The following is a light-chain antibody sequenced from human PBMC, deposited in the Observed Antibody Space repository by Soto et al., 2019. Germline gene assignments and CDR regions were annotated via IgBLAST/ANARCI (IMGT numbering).Light chain of an antibody. CDR2: GAS. CDR3: QQYDSSLGLT. J-gene: IGKJ4*01. Sequence: EIVWTHSPGTLFLSPVERATLSCRASQSVSSSYLAWYQQKPGQAPRLLIYGASSRATGTPDRFSGRGCGTDFTLPISRLEPEDFAVDYCQQYDSSLGLTFGGGTKVEIK. V-gene: IGKV3-20*01. CDR1: QSVSSSY.